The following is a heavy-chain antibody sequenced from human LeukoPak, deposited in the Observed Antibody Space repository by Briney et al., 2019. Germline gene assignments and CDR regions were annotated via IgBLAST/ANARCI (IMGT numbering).Heavy chain of an antibody. CDR1: GFTFSSYA. Sequence: GGSLRLSCAASGFTFSSYAMSWVRQAPGKGLEWVSAISGSGGSTYYADSVKGRFTISRDNSKNTLYLQMNSLRAEDTAVYYCAKDYPVRMADRPYYYYYGMDVWGQGTTVTVSS. CDR2: ISGSGGST. D-gene: IGHD5-24*01. V-gene: IGHV3-23*01. CDR3: AKDYPVRMADRPYYYYYGMDV. J-gene: IGHJ6*02.